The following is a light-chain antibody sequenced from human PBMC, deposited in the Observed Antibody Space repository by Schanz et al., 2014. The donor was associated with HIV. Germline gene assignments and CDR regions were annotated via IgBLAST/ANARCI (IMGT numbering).Light chain of an antibody. CDR1: QSVSTY. V-gene: IGKV3-11*01. CDR3: QQYGRSPLT. Sequence: EIVLTQSPATLSLSPGERATLSCRASQSVSTYLAWYQHKPGQAPRLLIYDASNRATGIPARFSGSGSGTDFTLTISRLEPKDSAVYYCQQYGRSPLTFGGGTKVEIK. CDR2: DAS. J-gene: IGKJ4*01.